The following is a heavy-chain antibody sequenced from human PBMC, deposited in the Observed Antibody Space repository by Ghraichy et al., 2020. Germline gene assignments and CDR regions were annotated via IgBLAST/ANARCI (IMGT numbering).Heavy chain of an antibody. CDR1: GFSLSTSGMC. CDR3: ARIRGVTAMARYYYYYYMDV. CDR2: IDWDDVK. J-gene: IGHJ6*03. Sequence: SGPTLVKPTQTLTLTCTFSGFSLSTSGMCVSWIRQPPGKALEWLALIDWDDVKYYSTSLKTRLTISKDTSKNQVVLTMTNMDPVDTATYYCARIRGVTAMARYYYYYYMDVWGKGTTVTVSS. V-gene: IGHV2-70*01. D-gene: IGHD5-18*01.